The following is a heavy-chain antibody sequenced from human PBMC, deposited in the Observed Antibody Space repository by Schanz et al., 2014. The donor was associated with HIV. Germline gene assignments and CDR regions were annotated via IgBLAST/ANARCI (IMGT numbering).Heavy chain of an antibody. V-gene: IGHV1-18*01. CDR3: ARGEDWPGGASDH. CDR2: SSTSNTDT. D-gene: IGHD1-26*01. Sequence: QVQLVQSGSEVKNHGASVNVSCKTSGYTFSNYGVTWVRQAPGRGLTWMGWSSTSNTDTKTAHWLQGRLPMPTETSANTAYLELRSLRSDDTAVYYCARGEDWPGGASDHWGQGTLVIVS. J-gene: IGHJ5*02. CDR1: GYTFSNYG.